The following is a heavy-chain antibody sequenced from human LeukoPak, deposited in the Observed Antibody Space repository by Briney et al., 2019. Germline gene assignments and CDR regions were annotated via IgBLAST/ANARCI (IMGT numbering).Heavy chain of an antibody. Sequence: GGSLRLSCAASGFTFSSYARSWVRQAPGKGLEWVSAISGSGGSTYYADSVKGRFTISRDNSKNTLYLQMNSLRAEDTAVYYCAKDLSGSDLPEYFQHWGQGTLVTVSS. D-gene: IGHD1-26*01. J-gene: IGHJ1*01. CDR1: GFTFSSYA. CDR3: AKDLSGSDLPEYFQH. CDR2: ISGSGGST. V-gene: IGHV3-23*01.